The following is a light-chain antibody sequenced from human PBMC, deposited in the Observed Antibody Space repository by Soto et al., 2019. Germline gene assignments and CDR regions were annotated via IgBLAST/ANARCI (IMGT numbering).Light chain of an antibody. J-gene: IGKJ5*01. V-gene: IGKV3-11*01. CDR3: QQRSNWPPIT. CDR2: DAS. Sequence: EIVLTQSPATLSLSPGERATLSCRASQSISSYLAWYQQKPGQAPRLLIYDASNRATGIPARFSGSGSGTDFTLTSSSLEPEDFAVYYGQQRSNWPPITFGQGTRLEI. CDR1: QSISSY.